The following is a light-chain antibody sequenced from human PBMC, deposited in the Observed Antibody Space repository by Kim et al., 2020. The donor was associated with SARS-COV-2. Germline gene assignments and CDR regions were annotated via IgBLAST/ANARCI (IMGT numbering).Light chain of an antibody. V-gene: IGLV2-11*01. Sequence: QSALTQPRSVSGSPGQSVTISCTGASSDVGDYDYVSWYQHHPGKAPKLMIYDVSERPSGVPDRFSASKSGNTASLTISGLQAEDEAEYYCCSYAGTYIFVFGGETQLTVL. J-gene: IGLJ2*01. CDR1: SSDVGDYDY. CDR2: DVS. CDR3: CSYAGTYIFV.